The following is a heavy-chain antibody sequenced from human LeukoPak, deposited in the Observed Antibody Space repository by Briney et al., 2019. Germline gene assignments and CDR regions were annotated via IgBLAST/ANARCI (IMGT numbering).Heavy chain of an antibody. Sequence: SETLSLTCAVYGGSFSGYYWSWIRQPPGKGLEWIGEINHSGSTNYNPSLKSRVTISVDTSKNQFSLKLRPVTAADTAVYYCARGHRMSVRTSGTPIDYLGHGSLVTVSS. CDR2: INHSGST. J-gene: IGHJ4*01. V-gene: IGHV4-34*01. D-gene: IGHD1-1*01. CDR3: ARGHRMSVRTSGTPIDY. CDR1: GGSFSGYY.